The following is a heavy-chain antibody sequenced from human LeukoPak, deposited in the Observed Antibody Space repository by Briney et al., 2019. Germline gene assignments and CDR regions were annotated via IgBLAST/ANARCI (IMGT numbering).Heavy chain of an antibody. CDR2: ISYDGSNK. J-gene: IGHJ4*02. CDR1: GFTFRSHA. Sequence: GGSLRLSCAASGFTFRSHAMHWVRQAPGKGLEWVAVISYDGSNKYYADSVGGRFTISRDNSKNTLYLQMNSLRAEDTAVYYCARTPADGYKPLYFHYWGQGTLVTVSS. CDR3: ARTPADGYKPLYFHY. V-gene: IGHV3-30-3*01. D-gene: IGHD5-24*01.